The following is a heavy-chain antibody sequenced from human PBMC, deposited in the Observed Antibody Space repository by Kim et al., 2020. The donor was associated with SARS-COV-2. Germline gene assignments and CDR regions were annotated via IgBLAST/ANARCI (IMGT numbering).Heavy chain of an antibody. J-gene: IGHJ2*01. CDR1: GFTVSSNY. CDR2: IYSGGST. CDR3: ARTYSSCWYGRVGWYFDL. D-gene: IGHD6-19*01. Sequence: GGSLRLSCAASGFTVSSNYMTWVRQAPGKGLEWVAVIYSGGSTYYADSVKGRFTISRDNSKNTLYLQMNSLRAEDTAVYYCARTYSSCWYGRVGWYFDLWGRGTLVTVSS. V-gene: IGHV3-53*01.